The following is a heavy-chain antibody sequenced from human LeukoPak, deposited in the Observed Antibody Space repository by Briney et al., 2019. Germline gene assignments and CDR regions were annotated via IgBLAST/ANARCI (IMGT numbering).Heavy chain of an antibody. CDR1: GFTFSAYG. D-gene: IGHD2-2*01. Sequence: PGGSLRLSCAASGFTFSAYGMSWVRQSPRKGLEWVSGVSGADGTTYYADSVKGRFTISRDNSKSTLYLQMNNLRAEDTAVYYCAKHWSYCSTTSCFFNYYYYYMDVWDKGTTVTVSS. CDR3: AKHWSYCSTTSCFFNYYYYYMDV. V-gene: IGHV3-23*01. CDR2: VSGADGTT. J-gene: IGHJ6*03.